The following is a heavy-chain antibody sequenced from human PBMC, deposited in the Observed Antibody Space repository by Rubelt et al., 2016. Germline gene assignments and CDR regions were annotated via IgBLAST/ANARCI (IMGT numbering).Heavy chain of an antibody. D-gene: IGHD6-6*01. V-gene: IGHV3-23*04. CDR1: GFTFTTYA. CDR3: AKDPRSISSRGCFDY. CDR2: ISGSSGST. J-gene: IGHJ4*02. Sequence: EVQLVESGGGLVQPGRSLRLSCAASGFTFTTYAMSWVRQAPGKGLEWVSAISGSSGSTYYADSVKGRVTISRDNSKNTLYLQMNSLRAEDTAVYYCAKDPRSISSRGCFDYWGQGTLVTVSS.